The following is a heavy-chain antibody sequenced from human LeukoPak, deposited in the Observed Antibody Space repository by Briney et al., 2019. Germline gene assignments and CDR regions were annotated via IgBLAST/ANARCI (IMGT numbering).Heavy chain of an antibody. CDR1: GYTFTGYY. CDR3: AKVPPSITAAGNWLGP. D-gene: IGHD6-13*01. CDR2: IIPNTGGT. J-gene: IGHJ5*02. V-gene: IGHV1-2*06. Sequence: GASVKVSCKASGYTFTGYYIHWVRQAPGQGLEWMGRIIPNTGGTDYAQKFQGRVTMTRDTSITTAYMELSRLTSDDTAIYYCAKVPPSITAAGNWLGPWGQGALVTVSS.